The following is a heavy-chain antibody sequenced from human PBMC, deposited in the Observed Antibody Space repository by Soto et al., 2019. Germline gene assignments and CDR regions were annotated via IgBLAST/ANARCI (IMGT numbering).Heavy chain of an antibody. Sequence: PSETLARTCTVSGRSISPYYWSWIRQPPGKGLEWIGYIYYSRSTNYNPSLKSRVTISVDTSKNQFSLKLSFVNAADTAVYDCARLGHMDDYWGQGT. V-gene: IGHV4-59*01. D-gene: IGHD2-21*01. CDR2: IYYSRST. CDR3: ARLGHMDDY. J-gene: IGHJ4*02. CDR1: GRSISPYY.